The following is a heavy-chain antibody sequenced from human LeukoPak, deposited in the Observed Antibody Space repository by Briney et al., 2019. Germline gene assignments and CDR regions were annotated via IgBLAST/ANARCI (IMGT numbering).Heavy chain of an antibody. Sequence: AGSLRLSCAASRFTFSSYSMNWVRQAPGKGLEWVSSIISSSTYIYYADSVKGRFTISRDNAKNSLYLQMNSLRAEDTAVYYCARSGYSGYAYCPDYWGQGTLVTVSS. J-gene: IGHJ4*02. CDR2: IISSSTYI. CDR3: ARSGYSGYAYCPDY. CDR1: RFTFSSYS. V-gene: IGHV3-21*01. D-gene: IGHD5-12*01.